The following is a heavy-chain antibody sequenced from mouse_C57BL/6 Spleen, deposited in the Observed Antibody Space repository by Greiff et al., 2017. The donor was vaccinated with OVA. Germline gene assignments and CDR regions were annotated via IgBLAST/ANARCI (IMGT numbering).Heavy chain of an antibody. CDR1: GFTFSDYG. Sequence: EVQRVESGGGLVQPGGSLKLSCAASGFTFSDYGMAWVRQAPRKGPEWVAFISNLAYSIYYADTVTGRFTISRENAKNTLYLDMSSLRSEDTAMYYCARGGGKGYFDYWGQGTTLTVSS. CDR3: ARGGGKGYFDY. V-gene: IGHV5-15*01. CDR2: ISNLAYSI. J-gene: IGHJ2*01. D-gene: IGHD1-1*02.